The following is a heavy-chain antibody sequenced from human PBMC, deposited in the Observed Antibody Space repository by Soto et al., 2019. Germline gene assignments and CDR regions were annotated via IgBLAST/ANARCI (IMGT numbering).Heavy chain of an antibody. J-gene: IGHJ4*02. V-gene: IGHV3-30*18. CDR2: ISYDGSNK. CDR1: GFTFSSYG. Sequence: GGSLRLSCAASGFTFSSYGMRWVRQAPGKGLEWVAVISYDGSNKYYADSVKGRFTISRDNSKNTLYLQMNSLRAEDTAVYYCAKDPSSMDTAMVEGYFDYWGQGTLVTVSS. CDR3: AKDPSSMDTAMVEGYFDY. D-gene: IGHD5-18*01.